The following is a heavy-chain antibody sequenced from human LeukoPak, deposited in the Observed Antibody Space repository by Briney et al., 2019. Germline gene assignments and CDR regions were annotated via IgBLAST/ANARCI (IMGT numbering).Heavy chain of an antibody. V-gene: IGHV1-46*01. CDR3: AREGDSSGYYRY. CDR2: INPSGGST. D-gene: IGHD3-22*01. Sequence: ASVKVSCKASGGTFSSYAISWVRQAPGQGLEWMGIINPSGGSTSYAQKFQGRVTMTRDTSTSTVYMELSSLRSEDTAVYYCAREGDSSGYYRYWGQGTLVTVSS. CDR1: GGTFSSYA. J-gene: IGHJ4*02.